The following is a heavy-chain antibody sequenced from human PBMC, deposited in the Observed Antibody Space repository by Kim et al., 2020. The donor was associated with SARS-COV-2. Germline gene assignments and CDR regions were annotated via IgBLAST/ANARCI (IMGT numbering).Heavy chain of an antibody. CDR2: INSDGSST. J-gene: IGHJ6*03. CDR3: ARASSTSCPCYYMDV. D-gene: IGHD2-2*01. V-gene: IGHV3-74*01. Sequence: GGSLRLSCAASGFTFSTYWMYWVRQAPGKGLVWVSRINSDGSSTNYADSVKGRFTISRDNAKNTLYLQMNSLRAEDTAVYYCARASSTSCPCYYMDVWGKNTTVRVSS. CDR1: GFTFSTYW.